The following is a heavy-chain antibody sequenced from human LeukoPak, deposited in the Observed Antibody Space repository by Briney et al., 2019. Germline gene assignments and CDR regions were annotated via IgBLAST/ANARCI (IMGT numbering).Heavy chain of an antibody. CDR3: AKDLADYVWGSYPPGAFDI. V-gene: IGHV3-21*01. CDR2: ISSSSSYI. Sequence: GGSLRLSCAASGFTFSSYSMNWVRQAPGRGLEWVSSISSSSSYIYYADSVKGRFTISRDNAKNSLYLQMNSLRAEDTAVYYCAKDLADYVWGSYPPGAFDIWGQGTMVTVSS. D-gene: IGHD3-16*02. CDR1: GFTFSSYS. J-gene: IGHJ3*02.